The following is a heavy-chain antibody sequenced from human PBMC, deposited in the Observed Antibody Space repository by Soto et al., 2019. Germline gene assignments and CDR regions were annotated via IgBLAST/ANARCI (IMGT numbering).Heavy chain of an antibody. D-gene: IGHD3-10*01. Sequence: QVQLQESGPGLVKPSETLSLTCTVSGGSISSYYWSWIRQPPGKGLEWIGYIYYSGSTNYNPSLKSRGTISVDTSKHQLSLKLNSMTAADTAVYYCARHNYGAGSTYFDYWGQGTLVTVSS. CDR3: ARHNYGAGSTYFDY. CDR2: IYYSGST. J-gene: IGHJ4*02. CDR1: GGSISSYY. V-gene: IGHV4-59*08.